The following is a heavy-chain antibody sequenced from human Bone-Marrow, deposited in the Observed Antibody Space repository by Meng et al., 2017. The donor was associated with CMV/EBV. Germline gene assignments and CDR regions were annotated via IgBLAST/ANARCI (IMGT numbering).Heavy chain of an antibody. J-gene: IGHJ4*02. CDR2: ISGSGGST. V-gene: IGHV3-23*01. CDR3: AKDQELAYFDY. CDR1: GFTFSSYA. Sequence: GESLKISCAASGFTFSSYAMSWVRQAPGKGLEWVSAISGSGGSTYYADSVKGRFTISRDNSKNTLYLQMNSLRAEDTAVYYCAKDQELAYFDYWGQGTLVTGAS. D-gene: IGHD6-13*01.